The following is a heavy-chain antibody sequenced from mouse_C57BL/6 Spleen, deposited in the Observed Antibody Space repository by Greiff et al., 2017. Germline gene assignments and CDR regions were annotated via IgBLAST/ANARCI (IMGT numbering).Heavy chain of an antibody. CDR1: GYTFTDYY. V-gene: IGHV1-26*01. CDR3: ARRRAYDYDWYFDV. Sequence: EVQLHQSGPELVKPGASVKISCKASGYTFTDYYMNWVKQSHGKSLEWIGDINPNNGGTSYNQKFKGKATLTVDKSSSTAYMELRSLTSEDSAVYYCARRRAYDYDWYFDVWGTGTTVTVSS. D-gene: IGHD2-4*01. CDR2: INPNNGGT. J-gene: IGHJ1*03.